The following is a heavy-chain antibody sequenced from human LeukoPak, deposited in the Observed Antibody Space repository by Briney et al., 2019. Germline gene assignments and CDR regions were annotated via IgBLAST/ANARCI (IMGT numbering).Heavy chain of an antibody. CDR1: GFTFSSYS. J-gene: IGHJ3*02. Sequence: PGRSLRLSCAASGFTFSSYSMNWVRQAPGKGLEWVSYISSSSTIYYADSVKGRFTISRDNAKNSLYLQMNSLRAEDTAVYYCARGMSSGRYAVDIWGQGTMVTVSS. CDR3: ARGMSSGRYAVDI. D-gene: IGHD6-19*01. CDR2: ISSSSTI. V-gene: IGHV3-48*01.